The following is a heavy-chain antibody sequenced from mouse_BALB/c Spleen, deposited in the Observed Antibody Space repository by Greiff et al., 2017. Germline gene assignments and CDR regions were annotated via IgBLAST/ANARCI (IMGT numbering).Heavy chain of an antibody. J-gene: IGHJ3*01. V-gene: IGHV2-9*02. CDR2: IWAGGST. Sequence: VQGVESGPGLVAPSQSLSITCTVSGFSLTSYGVHWVRQPPGKGLEWLGVIWAGGSTNYNSALMSRLSISKDNSKSQVFLKMNSLQTDDTAMYYCAGYYRYSFAYWGQGTLVTVSA. CDR1: GFSLTSYG. CDR3: AGYYRYSFAY. D-gene: IGHD2-14*01.